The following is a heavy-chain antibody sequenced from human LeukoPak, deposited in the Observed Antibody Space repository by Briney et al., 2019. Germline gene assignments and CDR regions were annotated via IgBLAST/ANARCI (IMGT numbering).Heavy chain of an antibody. Sequence: SETLSLTCAVSGGSISSGGYSWSWIRQPPGKGLEWIGYIYYSDTYYNPSLKSRVTISVDTSKNQFSLKLSSVTAADTAVYYCARTTEAHSWRTRYYDYYMDVWGKGTTVTVSS. CDR1: GGSISSGGYS. J-gene: IGHJ6*03. V-gene: IGHV4-30-4*07. CDR3: ARTTEAHSWRTRYYDYYMDV. CDR2: IYYSDT. D-gene: IGHD6-13*01.